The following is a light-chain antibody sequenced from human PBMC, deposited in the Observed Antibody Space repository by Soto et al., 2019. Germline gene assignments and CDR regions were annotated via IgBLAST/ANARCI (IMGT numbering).Light chain of an antibody. CDR1: SGDVGNYNR. CDR2: EGI. CDR3: CSYAGSRNVV. Sequence: QSVLTQPDSVSGSPGQSITISCTGTSGDVGNYNRVSWYQQHPGKAPKVIIYEGIKRPSGVSDRFSGSKSGNTASLTIAGLQAEDEAHYYCCSYAGSRNVVFGGGTKLTVL. J-gene: IGLJ2*01. V-gene: IGLV2-23*01.